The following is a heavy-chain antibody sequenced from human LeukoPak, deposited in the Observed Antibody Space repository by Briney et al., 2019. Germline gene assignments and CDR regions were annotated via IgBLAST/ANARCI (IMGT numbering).Heavy chain of an antibody. V-gene: IGHV1-46*01. Sequence: EASVKVSCKASGYTFAKFYIHWVRQAPGQGLEWMGIINPSCGTTSYAQKFQGRVSMTRDTSTSTVYMELSSLRSEDTAVYYCARGARELPLKAAEYFQHWGQGTLVTVSS. D-gene: IGHD1-26*01. CDR1: GYTFAKFY. J-gene: IGHJ1*01. CDR3: ARGARELPLKAAEYFQH. CDR2: INPSCGTT.